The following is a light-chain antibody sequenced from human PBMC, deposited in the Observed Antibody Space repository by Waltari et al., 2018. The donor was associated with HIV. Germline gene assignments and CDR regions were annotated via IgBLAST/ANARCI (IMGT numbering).Light chain of an antibody. CDR1: TSNIRSNT. CDR2: SDN. Sequence: QSVLTQPPSASGTPGQRVTLSCSGSTSNIRSNTLNWYQQLPGTAPKLLFYSDNQRPSGVPDRFSGSKSGTSASLAISGLQSEDEADYYCAAWDDSLNGWVFGGGTKLTVL. CDR3: AAWDDSLNGWV. V-gene: IGLV1-44*01. J-gene: IGLJ3*02.